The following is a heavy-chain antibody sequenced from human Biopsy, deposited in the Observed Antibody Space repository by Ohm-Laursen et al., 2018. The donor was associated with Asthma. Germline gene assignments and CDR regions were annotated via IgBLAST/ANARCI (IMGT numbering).Heavy chain of an antibody. CDR1: GYTFINYA. CDR2: INAANGNT. J-gene: IGHJ3*02. Sequence: ASVKVSCKASGYTFINYAIHWVRQAPGHSLEWMGWINAANGNTKYTQKFQGRLTISRDTSASTAYMDLSSLRSEDTAVYYCARTYFDFLTGQVHDAFAMWGQGTMVTVSS. V-gene: IGHV1-3*01. D-gene: IGHD3-9*01. CDR3: ARTYFDFLTGQVHDAFAM.